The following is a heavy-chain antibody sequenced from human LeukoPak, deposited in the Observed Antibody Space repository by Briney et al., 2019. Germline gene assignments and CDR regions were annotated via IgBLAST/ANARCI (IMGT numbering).Heavy chain of an antibody. Sequence: PGGSLRLSCAASGFSFTDYSMNWVRQAPGKGLEWVSSISSSSSYIYYADSVKGRFTISRDNAKNSLYLQMNRLRAEDTAVYYCARGPVGATSRNWFDHWGQGTLVTVSS. D-gene: IGHD1-26*01. V-gene: IGHV3-21*01. CDR2: ISSSSSYI. CDR3: ARGPVGATSRNWFDH. J-gene: IGHJ5*02. CDR1: GFSFTDYS.